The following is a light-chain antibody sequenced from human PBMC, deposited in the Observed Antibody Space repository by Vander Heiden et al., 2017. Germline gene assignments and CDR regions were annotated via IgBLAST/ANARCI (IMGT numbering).Light chain of an antibody. J-gene: IGKJ2*01. CDR1: QSISSY. CDR2: AAS. Sequence: DIHMTKPPSSLSPSLGDRATLTCRASQSISSYLNWYQQKPGKAPKLLIYAASSLQSGVPSRFSGSGSGTDFTLTISSLQPEDFATYYCQQSYSTPYTFGQGTKLEIK. V-gene: IGKV1-39*01. CDR3: QQSYSTPYT.